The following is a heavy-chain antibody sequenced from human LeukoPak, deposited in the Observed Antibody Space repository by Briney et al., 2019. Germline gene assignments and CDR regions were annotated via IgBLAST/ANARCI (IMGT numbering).Heavy chain of an antibody. J-gene: IGHJ4*02. CDR2: INAGNGRT. V-gene: IGHV1-3*01. Sequence: AAVKVSCKASGYSFSDYAVQWVRQAPGQRLEWMGWINAGNGRTENSQNFQGRATITRDRSANTAYMELSSLRSEDTSIYYCARGRWTATETTYYLDYWGQGTLVTVSS. CDR1: GYSFSDYA. CDR3: ARGRWTATETTYYLDY. D-gene: IGHD4-17*01.